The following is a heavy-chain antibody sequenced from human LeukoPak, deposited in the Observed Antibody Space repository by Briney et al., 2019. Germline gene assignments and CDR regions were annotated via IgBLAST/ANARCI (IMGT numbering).Heavy chain of an antibody. V-gene: IGHV4-34*01. CDR2: IVHSGNT. J-gene: IGHJ4*02. D-gene: IGHD5-18*01. Sequence: SETLSLTCALYGGSFSGYYWSWIRQPPGKGLEWIGEIVHSGNTKYNPSLKSRVTISVDKSKNLFSLKLSSVTAADSAVYYCARGYSYGFPLDFWGQGTLVTVSS. CDR3: ARGYSYGFPLDF. CDR1: GGSFSGYY.